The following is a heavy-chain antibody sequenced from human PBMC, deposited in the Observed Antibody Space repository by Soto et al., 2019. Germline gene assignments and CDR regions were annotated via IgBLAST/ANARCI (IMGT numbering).Heavy chain of an antibody. Sequence: QLQLQESGPGLVKPSETLSLTCTVSGGSISSSSYYWGWIRQPPGKGLEWIGSIYYSGKTYYTPSLKSRVTISVDTSKNQFSLKLSSVTAADTAVYYCAREGGRYCTGGSCQVDYWGQGTLVTVSS. CDR1: GGSISSSSYY. J-gene: IGHJ4*02. D-gene: IGHD2-15*01. V-gene: IGHV4-39*02. CDR3: AREGGRYCTGGSCQVDY. CDR2: IYYSGKT.